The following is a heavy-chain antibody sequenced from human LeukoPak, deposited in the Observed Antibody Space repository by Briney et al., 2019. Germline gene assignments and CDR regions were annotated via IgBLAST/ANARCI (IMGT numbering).Heavy chain of an antibody. CDR3: AKSQDEYCSSTSCYAGNFDY. J-gene: IGHJ4*02. D-gene: IGHD2-2*01. V-gene: IGHV3-23*01. CDR2: ISGNGGST. Sequence: PGGSLRLSCAASGFTFSSYAMSWVRQAPGKGLEWVSAISGNGGSTYYADSVKGRFTISRDNSKNTLYLQMNSLRAEDTAVYYCAKSQDEYCSSTSCYAGNFDYWGQGTLVTVSS. CDR1: GFTFSSYA.